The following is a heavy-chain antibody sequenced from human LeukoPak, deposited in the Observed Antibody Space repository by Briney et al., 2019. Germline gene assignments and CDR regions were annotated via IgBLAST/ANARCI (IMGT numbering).Heavy chain of an antibody. V-gene: IGHV3-33*01. Sequence: GGSLRLSCAASGFSLSNYGMHWVRQAPGKGLEWVAALLYDGNTKHYADSVKGRFTISRDISKNTFYLQMNSLTAEDTAVYYCARGGYDILTGYYYFDYWGQGTLVTVSS. CDR1: GFSLSNYG. D-gene: IGHD3-9*01. CDR2: LLYDGNTK. CDR3: ARGGYDILTGYYYFDY. J-gene: IGHJ4*02.